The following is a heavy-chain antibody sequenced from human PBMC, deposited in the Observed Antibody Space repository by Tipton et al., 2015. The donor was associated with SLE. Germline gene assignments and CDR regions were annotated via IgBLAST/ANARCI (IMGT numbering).Heavy chain of an antibody. J-gene: IGHJ6*04. V-gene: IGHV3-21*01. CDR1: GLSFSPYN. Sequence: GSLRLSCEASGLSFSPYNMHWVRQAPGKGLEWVSSISTSGNYIHYADSVRGRFTVSRDNARKSVYLQMNSLRADDTAVYYCARGGGLDVWGKGTTVTVSS. D-gene: IGHD6-25*01. CDR3: ARGGGLDV. CDR2: ISTSGNYI.